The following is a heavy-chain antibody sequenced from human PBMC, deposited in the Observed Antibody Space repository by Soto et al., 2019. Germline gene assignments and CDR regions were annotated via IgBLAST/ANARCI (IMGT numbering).Heavy chain of an antibody. Sequence: SETLSLTCAVYGGSFSGYYWSWIRQPPGKGLEWIGEINHSGSTNYNPSLKSRVTISVDTSKNQFSLKLSSVTAADTAVYYCARGGFGVVIPSNWFDPWGQGTLVTVSS. CDR1: GGSFSGYY. CDR3: ARGGFGVVIPSNWFDP. J-gene: IGHJ5*02. D-gene: IGHD3-3*01. V-gene: IGHV4-34*01. CDR2: INHSGST.